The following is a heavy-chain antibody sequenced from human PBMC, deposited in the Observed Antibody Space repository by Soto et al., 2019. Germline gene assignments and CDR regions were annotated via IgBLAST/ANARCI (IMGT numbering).Heavy chain of an antibody. CDR3: AKGVTAPKLTPPFSDY. J-gene: IGHJ4*02. CDR1: GFTFSSYA. V-gene: IGHV3-23*01. Sequence: GGSLRLSCAASGFTFSSYAMSWVRQAPGKGLEWVSAISGSGGSTYYADSVKGRFTISRDNSKNTLYLQMNSLRAEDTAVYYCAKGVTAPKLTPPFSDYWGQGTLVTVSS. CDR2: ISGSGGST. D-gene: IGHD2-21*02.